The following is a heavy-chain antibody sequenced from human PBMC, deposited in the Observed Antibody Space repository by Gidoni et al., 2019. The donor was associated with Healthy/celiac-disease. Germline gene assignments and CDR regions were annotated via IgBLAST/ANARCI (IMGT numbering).Heavy chain of an antibody. CDR2: IYYSGST. CDR1: GGSISSSSYY. D-gene: IGHD5-18*01. V-gene: IGHV4-39*01. CDR3: ARQQNLHTAMAAYYFDY. Sequence: QLQLQESGPGLVKPSETLSLTCTVSGGSISSSSYYWGWIRQPPGKGLEWIGSIYYSGSTYYNPSLKSRVTISVDTSKNQFSLKLSSVTAADTAVYYCARQQNLHTAMAAYYFDYWGQGTLVTVSS. J-gene: IGHJ4*02.